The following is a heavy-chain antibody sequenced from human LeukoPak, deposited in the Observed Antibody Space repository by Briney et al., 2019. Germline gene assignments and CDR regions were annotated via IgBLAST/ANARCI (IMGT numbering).Heavy chain of an antibody. Sequence: GGSLRLSCASSGFTFTTYTMTWVRQAPGKGLAWVSAISGSGGITYYADSVKGRFTISRDNSKNMLYLQMNSLRAEDTAVHYCARLHGWAFDYWGQGALVTVSS. CDR3: ARLHGWAFDY. D-gene: IGHD4-11*01. CDR2: ISGSGGIT. V-gene: IGHV3-23*01. J-gene: IGHJ4*02. CDR1: GFTFTTYT.